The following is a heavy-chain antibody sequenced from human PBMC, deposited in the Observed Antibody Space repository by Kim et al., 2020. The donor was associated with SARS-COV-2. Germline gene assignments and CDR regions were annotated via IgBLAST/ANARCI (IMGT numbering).Heavy chain of an antibody. CDR1: GYTFTSYA. V-gene: IGHV1-3*01. D-gene: IGHD3-16*02. J-gene: IGHJ4*02. Sequence: ASVKVSCKASGYTFTSYAMHWVRQAPGQRLEWMGWINAGNGNTKYSQKFQGRVTITRDTSASTAYMELSSLRSEDTAVYYCARSVMITFGGVIVGPFDYWGQGTLVTVSS. CDR3: ARSVMITFGGVIVGPFDY. CDR2: INAGNGNT.